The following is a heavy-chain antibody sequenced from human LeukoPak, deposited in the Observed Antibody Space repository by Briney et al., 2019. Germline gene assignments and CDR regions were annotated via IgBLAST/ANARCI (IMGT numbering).Heavy chain of an antibody. V-gene: IGHV4-38-2*02. CDR1: GYSISSGYY. CDR2: IYHSGSS. J-gene: IGHJ5*02. Sequence: PSETLSLTCTVSGYSISSGYYWGWIRQPPGKGLEWIGSIYHSGSSYYNPSLKSRVTISVDTSKNQFSLKLSSVTAADTAVYYCARIIQLYLGIGWSDPWGQGTLVTVSS. CDR3: ARIIQLYLGIGWSDP. D-gene: IGHD5-18*01.